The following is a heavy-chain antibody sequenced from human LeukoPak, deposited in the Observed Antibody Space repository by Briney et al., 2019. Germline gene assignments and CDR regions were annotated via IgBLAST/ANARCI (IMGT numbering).Heavy chain of an antibody. CDR3: ARGGFYNNFYYYMDV. CDR1: GGSISSYY. V-gene: IGHV4-59*08. D-gene: IGHD4-11*01. CDR2: IYYSGST. Sequence: SETLSLTCTVSGGSISSYYWSWIRQPPGKGLEWIGYIYYSGSTNYNPSLESRVTISVDTSKNQFSLNLSSVTAADTAVYYCARGGFYNNFYYYMDVWGTGTTVTVSS. J-gene: IGHJ6*03.